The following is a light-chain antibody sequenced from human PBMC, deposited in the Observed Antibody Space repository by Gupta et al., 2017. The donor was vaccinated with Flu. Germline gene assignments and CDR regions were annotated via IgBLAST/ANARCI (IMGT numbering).Light chain of an antibody. CDR1: QSISSY. CDR2: AAS. J-gene: IGKJ3*01. CDR3: QQSYSTPPG. Sequence: PSSLSASVGDRVTITCRASQSISSYLNWYQQKPGKAPKLLIYAASSLQSGVPSRFSGSGSGTDFTLTISSLQPEDFATYYCQQSYSTPPGFGPGTKVDIK. V-gene: IGKV1-39*01.